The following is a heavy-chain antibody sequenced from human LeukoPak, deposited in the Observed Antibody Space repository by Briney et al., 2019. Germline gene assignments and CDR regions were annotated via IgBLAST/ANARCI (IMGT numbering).Heavy chain of an antibody. V-gene: IGHV4-39*07. Sequence: SETLSLTCTVSGGSISSSSYYWGWIRQPPGKGLEWIGSIYYSGSTYYNPSLKSRVTISVDTSKNQFSLKLSSVTAADTAVYYCARRTYTSGWPFDYWGQGTLVTVST. CDR3: ARRTYTSGWPFDY. CDR1: GGSISSSSYY. D-gene: IGHD6-19*01. CDR2: IYYSGST. J-gene: IGHJ4*02.